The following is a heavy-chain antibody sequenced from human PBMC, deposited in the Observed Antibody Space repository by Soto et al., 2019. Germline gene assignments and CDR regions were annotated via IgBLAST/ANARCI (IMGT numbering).Heavy chain of an antibody. Sequence: ASVKVSCKASGYTFTSYAMNWVRQAPGQRLEWMGWINAGNGNTKYSQKFQGRVTITRDTSASTAYMELSSLRSEDTAVYYCARADRGYCSGGSCYSFHFDYWGQGTLVTVSS. CDR1: GYTFTSYA. J-gene: IGHJ4*02. CDR2: INAGNGNT. V-gene: IGHV1-3*01. CDR3: ARADRGYCSGGSCYSFHFDY. D-gene: IGHD2-15*01.